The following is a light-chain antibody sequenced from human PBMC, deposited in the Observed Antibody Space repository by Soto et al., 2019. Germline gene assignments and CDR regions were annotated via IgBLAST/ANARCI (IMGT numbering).Light chain of an antibody. Sequence: QSVLTQSPSASASLGASVKVTCTLSSGHSSYAIAWHQQQPEKGPRYLMKLNSDGSHSKGDGIPDRFSGSSSGAERYLTISSLQSEDEADYYCQTWGPGIVVFGGGTKLTVL. CDR3: QTWGPGIVV. CDR1: SGHSSYA. J-gene: IGLJ2*01. V-gene: IGLV4-69*01. CDR2: LNSDGSH.